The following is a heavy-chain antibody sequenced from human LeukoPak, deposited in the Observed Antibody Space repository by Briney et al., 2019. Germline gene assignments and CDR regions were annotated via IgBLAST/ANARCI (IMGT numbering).Heavy chain of an antibody. D-gene: IGHD4-23*01. J-gene: IGHJ4*02. V-gene: IGHV3-23*01. CDR1: GFAFGGYA. CDR2: ISASTVNA. Sequence: GGSLRLPCAASGFAFGGYAMSWVRQAPGKGLEWVSSISASTVNAFYADSVRGRFTISRDNSKNSLYLQMNSLRDEDTAVYYCARDGDGGLGSDYWGQGTLVTV. CDR3: ARDGDGGLGSDY.